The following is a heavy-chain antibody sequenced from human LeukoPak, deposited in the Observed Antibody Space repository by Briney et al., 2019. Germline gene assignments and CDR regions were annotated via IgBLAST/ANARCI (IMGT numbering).Heavy chain of an antibody. CDR2: ISWNSGIV. CDR3: AREGGSTWDPYYYYMDV. Sequence: QPGRSLRLSCAASGFTFNDYAMHWVRQAPGKGLEWVSHISWNSGIVGYADSVKGRFTISRDNAKNSLFLQMNSLRGEDTALYYCAREGGSTWDPYYYYMDVWGKGTTVTVSS. J-gene: IGHJ6*03. CDR1: GFTFNDYA. D-gene: IGHD6-13*01. V-gene: IGHV3-9*01.